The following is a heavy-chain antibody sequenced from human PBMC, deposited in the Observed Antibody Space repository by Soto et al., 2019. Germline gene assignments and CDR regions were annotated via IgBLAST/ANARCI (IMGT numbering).Heavy chain of an antibody. CDR2: MYYSGST. Sequence: PSETLSLTCTVSGGSISSYYWSWVRQPPGKGLEWIGYMYYSGSTNYNPSLKSRVTISVDTSKNQFSLKVNSVTAADTAVYYCARDHPHSYGVYYFDYCGHGTPFTDTS. CDR1: GGSISSYY. CDR3: ARDHPHSYGVYYFDY. J-gene: IGHJ4*01. D-gene: IGHD5-18*01. V-gene: IGHV4-59*01.